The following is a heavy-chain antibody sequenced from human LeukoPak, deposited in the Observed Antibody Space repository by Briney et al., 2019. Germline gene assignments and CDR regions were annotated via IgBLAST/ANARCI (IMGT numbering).Heavy chain of an antibody. CDR2: IKQDGSEK. J-gene: IGHJ6*03. V-gene: IGHV3-7*01. D-gene: IGHD3-10*01. CDR3: ARDLHLVGGYYYYYYMDV. Sequence: QPGGSLRLSCAASGFTFSSYWMSRVRQAPGKGLEWVANIKQDGSEKYYVDSVKGRFTISRDNAKNSLYLQMNSLRAEDTAVYYCARDLHLVGGYYYYYYMDVWGKGTTVTVSS. CDR1: GFTFSSYW.